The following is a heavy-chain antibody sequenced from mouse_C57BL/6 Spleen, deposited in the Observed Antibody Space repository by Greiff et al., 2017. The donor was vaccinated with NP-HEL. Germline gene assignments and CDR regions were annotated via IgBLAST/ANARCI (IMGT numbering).Heavy chain of an antibody. D-gene: IGHD2-5*01. V-gene: IGHV1-52*01. CDR1: GYTFTSYW. CDR2: IDPSDSET. CDR3: ARYSNYGYVDY. J-gene: IGHJ4*01. Sequence: QVQLQQPGAELVRPGSSVKLSCKASGYTFTSYWMHWVKQRPIQGLEWIGNIDPSDSETHYNQKFKDKATLTVDKSSSTAYMQLSSLTSEDSAVYYCARYSNYGYVDYGGQGTSVTVSS.